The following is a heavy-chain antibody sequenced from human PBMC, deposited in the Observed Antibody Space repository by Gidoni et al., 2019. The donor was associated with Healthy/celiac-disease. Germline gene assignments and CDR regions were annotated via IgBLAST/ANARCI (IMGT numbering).Heavy chain of an antibody. V-gene: IGHV3-48*03. Sequence: EGQLVEAGGGVVKPGGALSVPCAAQGFTLSSYEMNWVRQAPGKGPGGVSYISSSGSTIYYADSLTGRFTISRDNAKTSLYLQMNSLRAEDTAVYYCARRLGILYGPFDYWGQGTLVTVSS. D-gene: IGHD7-27*01. CDR1: GFTLSSYE. CDR2: ISSSGSTI. CDR3: ARRLGILYGPFDY. J-gene: IGHJ4*02.